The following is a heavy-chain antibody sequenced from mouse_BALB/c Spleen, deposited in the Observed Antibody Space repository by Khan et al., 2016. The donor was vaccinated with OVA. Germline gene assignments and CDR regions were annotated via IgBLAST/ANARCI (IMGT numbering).Heavy chain of an antibody. V-gene: IGHV1-4*01. J-gene: IGHJ3*01. CDR3: AREGAYYRADGWFSY. Sequence: VQLQESGAELARPGASVKMSCKASGYTFTTYTMHWVKQRPGQGLEWIGYINPSNGYTNYNQKFKDKSTLTADKSSSTAYMQLSSLTSDYSAVYYCAREGAYYRADGWFSYRGQGTLGTVPA. CDR1: GYTFTTYT. D-gene: IGHD2-14*01. CDR2: INPSNGYT.